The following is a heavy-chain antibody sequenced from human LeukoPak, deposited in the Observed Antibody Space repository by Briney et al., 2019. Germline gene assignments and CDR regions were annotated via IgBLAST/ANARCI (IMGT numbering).Heavy chain of an antibody. Sequence: KTSQTLSLTCTVSGGSISSGGYYWGWIRQHPGRGLEWIGYNYYSGSTYYNPSLQSRVTISVDTSKNHFSLKLSSVTAADTAVYYCARMLRYFDWSGSYWGQGTLVTVSS. J-gene: IGHJ4*02. CDR1: GGSISSGGYY. V-gene: IGHV4-31*03. CDR2: NYYSGST. CDR3: ARMLRYFDWSGSY. D-gene: IGHD3-9*01.